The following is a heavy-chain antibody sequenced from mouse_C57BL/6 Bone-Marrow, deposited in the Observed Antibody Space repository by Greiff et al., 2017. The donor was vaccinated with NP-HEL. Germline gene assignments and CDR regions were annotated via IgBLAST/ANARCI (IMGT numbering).Heavy chain of an antibody. CDR1: GYAFSSSW. CDR3: ARNHYYYGSSYGNWYFDV. Sequence: QVQLKESGPELVKPGASVKISCKASGYAFSSSWMNWVKQRPGKGLEWIGRIYPGDGDTNYNGKFKGKATLTADKSSSTAYMQLSSLTSEDSAVYFCARNHYYYGSSYGNWYFDVWGTGTTVTVSS. J-gene: IGHJ1*03. D-gene: IGHD1-1*01. V-gene: IGHV1-82*01. CDR2: IYPGDGDT.